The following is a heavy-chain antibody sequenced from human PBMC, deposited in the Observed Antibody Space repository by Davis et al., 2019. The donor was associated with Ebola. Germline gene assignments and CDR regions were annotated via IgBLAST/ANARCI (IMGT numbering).Heavy chain of an antibody. CDR3: ARDGYNYSYFDY. Sequence: MPSETLSLTCTVSGGSISSYYWSWIRQPPGKGLEWIGYIYYSGSTNYNPSLKSRVTISLDTSNNQFSLKLTSVTAADTAVYYCARDGYNYSYFDYWGQGTLVTVSS. CDR1: GGSISSYY. J-gene: IGHJ4*02. D-gene: IGHD5-24*01. V-gene: IGHV4-59*01. CDR2: IYYSGST.